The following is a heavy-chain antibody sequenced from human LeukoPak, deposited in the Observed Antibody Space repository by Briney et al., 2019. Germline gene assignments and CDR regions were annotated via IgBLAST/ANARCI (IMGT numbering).Heavy chain of an antibody. V-gene: IGHV3-23*01. Sequence: PGGSLRLSCAASGFSFSNYAMGWVRQAPGKGLEWASSISGSGDSTYYADSVKGRFTISRDNSKNTLYLQMNSLRAEDTAVYYCVRGRYCSSTSCYIDYWGQGTLVTVSS. CDR2: ISGSGDST. D-gene: IGHD2-2*02. CDR1: GFSFSNYA. CDR3: VRGRYCSSTSCYIDY. J-gene: IGHJ4*02.